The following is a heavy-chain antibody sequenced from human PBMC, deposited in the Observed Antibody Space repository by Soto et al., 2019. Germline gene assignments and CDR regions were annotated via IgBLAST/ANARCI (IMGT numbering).Heavy chain of an antibody. CDR2: IYYSGRT. D-gene: IGHD6-19*01. CDR1: GGSISSGGYY. Sequence: QVQLQESGPGLVKPSQTLSLTCTVSGGSISSGGYYWSWIRQHPGQGLEWIGYIYYSGRTFYNPFLKSRGTISVGTCKTQFSLELSSVTAGVMAVYYCARAYSSVMAGCWFDPWGQGTLVTVSS. V-gene: IGHV4-31*03. CDR3: ARAYSSVMAGCWFDP. J-gene: IGHJ5*02.